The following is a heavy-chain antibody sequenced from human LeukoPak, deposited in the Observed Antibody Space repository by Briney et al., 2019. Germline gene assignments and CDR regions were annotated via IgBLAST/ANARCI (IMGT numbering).Heavy chain of an antibody. CDR1: GYSISSGYY. V-gene: IGHV4-38-2*02. CDR3: ARVFRIAARAWFDP. Sequence: SETLSLTCTVSGYSISSGYYWGWIRQPPGKGLEWIGSIYHSGSTYYNPSLKSRVTISVDTSKNQFSLKLSSVTAADTAVYYCARVFRIAARAWFDPWGQGTLVTVSS. CDR2: IYHSGST. J-gene: IGHJ5*02. D-gene: IGHD6-6*01.